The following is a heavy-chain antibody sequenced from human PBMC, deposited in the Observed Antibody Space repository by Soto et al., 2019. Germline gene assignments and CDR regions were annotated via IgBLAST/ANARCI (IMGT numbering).Heavy chain of an antibody. CDR2: IIPIFGTA. V-gene: IGHV1-69*13. J-gene: IGHJ6*02. D-gene: IGHD2-2*01. CDR3: ARGLVPAASPRYYYYYGMDV. Sequence: ASVKVSCKASGGTFSSYAISWVRQAPGQGLEWMGGIIPIFGTANYAQKFQGRVTITADESTSTAYMELSSLRSEDTAVYYCARGLVPAASPRYYYYYGMDVWGQGTTVTVSS. CDR1: GGTFSSYA.